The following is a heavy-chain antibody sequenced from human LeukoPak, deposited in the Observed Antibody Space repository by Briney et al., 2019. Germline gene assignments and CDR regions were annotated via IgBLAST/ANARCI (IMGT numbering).Heavy chain of an antibody. J-gene: IGHJ5*02. V-gene: IGHV4-39*07. CDR3: AKEEGRYCSGGTCYSGS. CDR2: INYSGNT. D-gene: IGHD2-15*01. CDR1: GCSISSSSYY. Sequence: PSETLSLTCTVSGCSISSSSYYWGWIRQPPGKGLEWIGSINYSGNTYYNPSLKSRVTISVDTSKNQFSLKLSSVTAADTAVYYCAKEEGRYCSGGTCYSGSWGQGALVTVSS.